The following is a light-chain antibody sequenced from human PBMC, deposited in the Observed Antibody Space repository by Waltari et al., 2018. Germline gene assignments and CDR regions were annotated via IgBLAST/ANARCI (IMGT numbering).Light chain of an antibody. J-gene: IGLJ3*02. CDR3: ATWDGSLTAWV. CDR2: RNN. Sequence: QSVLTQPPPASGTPGQRVNISCSGTTSNIGRNYVYWYQQFPGTAPKLLVYRNNERPSGVPDRISGSKSGTSASLAISGLRSEDEADYYCATWDGSLTAWVFGGGTKVTVL. CDR1: TSNIGRNY. V-gene: IGLV1-47*01.